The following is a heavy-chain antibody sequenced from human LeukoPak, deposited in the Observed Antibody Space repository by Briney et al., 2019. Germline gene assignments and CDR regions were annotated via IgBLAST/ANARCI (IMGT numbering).Heavy chain of an antibody. CDR1: GFTFSSYA. CDR3: AREAQDTAIWY. D-gene: IGHD5-18*01. J-gene: IGHJ4*02. Sequence: GGSLRLSCAASGFTFSSYAMHWVRQAPGKGLEWVAVISYDGSNKYYADSVKGRFTISRDNSKNTLYLQMNSLRAEDTAVYYCAREAQDTAIWYWGQGTLVTVSS. CDR2: ISYDGSNK. V-gene: IGHV3-30*04.